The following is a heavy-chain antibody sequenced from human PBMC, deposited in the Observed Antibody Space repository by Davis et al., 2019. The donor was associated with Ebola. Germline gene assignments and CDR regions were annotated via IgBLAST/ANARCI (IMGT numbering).Heavy chain of an antibody. CDR2: IIPLFGTA. CDR1: GGTFNNYG. Sequence: SVKVSCKPSGGTFNNYGITWVRQAPGQGLEWMGGIIPLFGTASYAQKFQGRVTITADESTSTAYMEVSSLRSDDTAVYYCARVRPLAAAGMDVWGKGTTVTVSS. CDR3: ARVRPLAAAGMDV. V-gene: IGHV1-69*13. D-gene: IGHD6-13*01. J-gene: IGHJ6*04.